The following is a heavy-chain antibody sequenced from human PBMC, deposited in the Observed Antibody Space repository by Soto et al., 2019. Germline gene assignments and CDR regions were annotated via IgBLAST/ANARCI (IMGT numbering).Heavy chain of an antibody. CDR2: ISYDGSNK. Sequence: QVQLVESGGGVVQPGRSLRLSCAASGFTFSSYGMHWVRQAPGKGLEWVAVISYDGSNKYYADSVKGRFTISRDNSKNTLYLQMNSLRAEDTAVYYCAKDLTVTTGRPWGQGTLVTVSS. V-gene: IGHV3-30*18. CDR1: GFTFSSYG. D-gene: IGHD4-17*01. J-gene: IGHJ5*02. CDR3: AKDLTVTTGRP.